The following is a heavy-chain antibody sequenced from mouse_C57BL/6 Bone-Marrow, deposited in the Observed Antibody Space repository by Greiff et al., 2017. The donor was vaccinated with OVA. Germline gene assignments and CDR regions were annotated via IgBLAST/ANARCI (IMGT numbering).Heavy chain of an antibody. CDR1: GYTFTSYW. CDR2: IYPGSGST. CDR3: ARRRGVYYSNYFDY. V-gene: IGHV1-55*01. Sequence: QVQLQQSGAELVKPGASVKMSCKASGYTFTSYWITWVKQRPGQGLEWIGDIYPGSGSTNYNEKFKSKATLTVDTSSSTAYMQLSSLTSEDSAVYYSARRRGVYYSNYFDYWGQGTTLTVSS. J-gene: IGHJ2*01. D-gene: IGHD2-5*01.